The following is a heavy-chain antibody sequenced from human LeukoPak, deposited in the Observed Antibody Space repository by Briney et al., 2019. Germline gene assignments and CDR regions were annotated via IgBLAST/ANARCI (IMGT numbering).Heavy chain of an antibody. V-gene: IGHV4-59*08. D-gene: IGHD1-26*01. J-gene: IGHJ4*02. CDR2: VYDSGST. CDR1: GASSSDYY. Sequence: SETLSLTCTVSGASSSDYYWSRIRQPPGKGLEWIAYVYDSGSTNYNFSLKSRVTISVDTSKKQFSLKLSSVTAADTAVYYCARGSGSYHSRLDSWGQGTLVTVSS. CDR3: ARGSGSYHSRLDS.